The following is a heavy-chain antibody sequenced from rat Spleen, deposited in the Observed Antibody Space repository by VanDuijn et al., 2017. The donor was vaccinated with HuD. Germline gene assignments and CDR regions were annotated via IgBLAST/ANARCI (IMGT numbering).Heavy chain of an antibody. Sequence: EVQLVESGGGLVQPGRSLKLSCAASGFTFSDFDMAWVRQAPTKGLEWVASISTGDDDTYYRDSVKGRFTISRDNAKSTLYLQMNSLRSEDTATYYCTREELQLLPDYWGQGVMVTVSS. CDR3: TREELQLLPDY. D-gene: IGHD1-1*01. V-gene: IGHV5S23*01. CDR2: ISTGDDDT. CDR1: GFTFSDFD. J-gene: IGHJ2*01.